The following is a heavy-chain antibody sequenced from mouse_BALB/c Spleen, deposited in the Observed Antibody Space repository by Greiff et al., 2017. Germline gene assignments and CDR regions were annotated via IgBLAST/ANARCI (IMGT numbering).Heavy chain of an antibody. Sequence: VQLKESGAELVRPGASVTLSCKASGYTFTDYEMHWVKQTPVHGLEWIGAIDPETGGTAYNQKFKGKATLTADKSSSTAYMELRSLTSEDSAVYYCTRWGAYYRPGVDYWGQGTSVTVSS. V-gene: IGHV1-15*01. D-gene: IGHD2-14*01. J-gene: IGHJ4*01. CDR2: IDPETGGT. CDR3: TRWGAYYRPGVDY. CDR1: GYTFTDYE.